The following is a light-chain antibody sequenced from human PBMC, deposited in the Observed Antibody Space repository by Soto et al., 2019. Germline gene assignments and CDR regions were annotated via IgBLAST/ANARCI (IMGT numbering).Light chain of an antibody. J-gene: IGKJ4*01. V-gene: IGKV1-39*01. CDR1: QSVRSY. Sequence: DIQMTQSPSSVSASEGDRVTIACRAGQSVRSYLNWYQQKPGKAPNLLIYASSTLQSGVPSRFSGGGSGTDFTLTISSLQPEDFATYYCQQSYTSPLTFGGGTKVEI. CDR3: QQSYTSPLT. CDR2: ASS.